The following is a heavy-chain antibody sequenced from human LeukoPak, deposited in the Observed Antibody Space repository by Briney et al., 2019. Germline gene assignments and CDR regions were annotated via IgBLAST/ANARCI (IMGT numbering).Heavy chain of an antibody. V-gene: IGHV1-69*05. J-gene: IGHJ4*02. CDR3: ARGIAARRFDY. CDR2: IIPIFGTA. D-gene: IGHD6-6*01. Sequence: ASVKVSCKASGGTFSSYAISWVRQAPGQGLEWMGGIIPIFGTANYAQKFQGRVTITTDESTSTAYMELSSLRSEDTAVYYCARGIAARRFDYWGQGTLVAVSS. CDR1: GGTFSSYA.